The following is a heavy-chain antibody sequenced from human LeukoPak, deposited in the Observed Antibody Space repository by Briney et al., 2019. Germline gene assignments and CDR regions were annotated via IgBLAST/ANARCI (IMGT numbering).Heavy chain of an antibody. V-gene: IGHV4-30-2*01. CDR3: ARDLEGLYCSSTSCYPLPT. Sequence: PSETLSLTCTVSGGSISSGGYYWSWIRQPPGKGLEWIGYIYHSGSTYYNPSLKSRVTISVDRSKNQFSLKLSSVTAADTAVYYCARDLEGLYCSSTSCYPLPTWGQGTLVTVSS. CDR2: IYHSGST. J-gene: IGHJ4*02. D-gene: IGHD2-2*01. CDR1: GGSISSGGYY.